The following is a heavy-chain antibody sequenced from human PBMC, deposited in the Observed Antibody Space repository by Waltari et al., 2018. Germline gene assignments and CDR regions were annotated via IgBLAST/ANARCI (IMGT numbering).Heavy chain of an antibody. CDR1: GYFLNTGFY. V-gene: IGHV4-38-2*01. CDR3: ARQVLGYCTSAACRRLES. Sequence: QVQLQESGPGLLQPSETLSLTCGVPGYFLNTGFYWGRIRQSPGKGLEWIATIYHDGTTFYNPSLKSRVTISMDTSKNQFSLSLKSVTATDTAVYYCARQVLGYCTSAACRRLESWGQGAPVTVSA. J-gene: IGHJ4*02. D-gene: IGHD2-2*03. CDR2: IYHDGTT.